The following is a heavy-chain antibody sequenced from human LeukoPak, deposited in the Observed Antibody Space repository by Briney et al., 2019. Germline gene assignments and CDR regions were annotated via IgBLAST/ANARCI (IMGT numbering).Heavy chain of an antibody. D-gene: IGHD6-13*01. V-gene: IGHV4-59*08. CDR3: ARIGYSSSPNWFDP. CDR2: IYYSGST. J-gene: IGHJ5*02. CDR1: GGSISSYY. Sequence: SETLSLTCTVSGGSISSYYWSWIRQPPGKGLEWIGYIYYSGSTNYNPSLKSRVTISVDTSKNQFSLKLSSVTAADTAVYYCARIGYSSSPNWFDPWGQGTLVTVSS.